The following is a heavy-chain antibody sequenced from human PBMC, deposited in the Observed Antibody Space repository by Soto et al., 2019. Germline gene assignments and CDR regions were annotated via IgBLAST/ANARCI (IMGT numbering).Heavy chain of an antibody. D-gene: IGHD2-8*01. CDR3: ARDHPHSSGVYYFDY. V-gene: IGHV4-59*01. CDR2: IYSSGST. CDR1: CGSISKFY. J-gene: IGHJ4*02. Sequence: PSETLSLTCPFSCGSISKFYWNWIPQSPGKGLEWIGYIYSSGSTHYNPSLQNRVTISIDTSKNQVSLKVNSVTAADTAVYYCARDHPHSSGVYYFDYWGQGTPVTVS.